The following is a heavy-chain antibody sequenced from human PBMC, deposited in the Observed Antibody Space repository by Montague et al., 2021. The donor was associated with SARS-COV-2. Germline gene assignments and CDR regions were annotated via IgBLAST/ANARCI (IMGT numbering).Heavy chain of an antibody. J-gene: IGHJ4*02. CDR2: INQSGKT. CDR3: AGRGSSVWGVTVSAELDY. CDR1: DGSFSGHSGYY. V-gene: IGHV4-34*01. D-gene: IGHD3-10*01. Sequence: SETLSLTCAVYDGSFSGHSGYYWTWIRQPPEKGLEWMGEINQSGKTNNNPSLKSPVIISVDTSKNQFSLKLSSVTAAATAVYYCAGRGSSVWGVTVSAELDYWGQGILVIVSS.